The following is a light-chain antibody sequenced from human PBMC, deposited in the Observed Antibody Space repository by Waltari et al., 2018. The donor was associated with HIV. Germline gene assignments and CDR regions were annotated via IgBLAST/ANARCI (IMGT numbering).Light chain of an antibody. CDR3: QQSYKTSYS. J-gene: IGKJ2*03. Sequence: DIQMTQSPSSLSASVGDRVTITCRASQSISNYLNWYQQKPGKAPKLLIYAASNLQSGVPSGFSGRGSGTDFTLTISSLQPEDFATYYCQQSYKTSYSFGQGTKLEIK. CDR1: QSISNY. V-gene: IGKV1-39*01. CDR2: AAS.